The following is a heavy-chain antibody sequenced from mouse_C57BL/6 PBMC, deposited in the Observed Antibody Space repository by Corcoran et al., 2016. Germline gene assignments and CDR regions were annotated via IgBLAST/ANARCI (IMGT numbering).Heavy chain of an antibody. D-gene: IGHD2-4*01. CDR3: ARLYYDYERFAY. CDR1: GFSLSTSGMG. J-gene: IGHJ3*01. Sequence: QVTLKESGPGILQSSQTLSLTCSFSGFSLSTSGMGVSWIRQPSGKGLEWLAHIYWDDDKRYNPSLKSRLTISKDTSRNQVFLKITSVDTADTATYYCARLYYDYERFAYWGQGTLVTVSA. V-gene: IGHV8-12*01. CDR2: IYWDDDK.